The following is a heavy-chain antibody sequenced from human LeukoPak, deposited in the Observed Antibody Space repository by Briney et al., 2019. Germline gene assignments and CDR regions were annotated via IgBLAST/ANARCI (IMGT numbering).Heavy chain of an antibody. V-gene: IGHV4-34*01. D-gene: IGHD3-10*01. J-gene: IGHJ5*02. Sequence: SETLSLTCTVSGGSISGYYWSWIRQPPGKGLEWIGEINHSGSTNYNPSLKSRVTISVDTSKNQFSLKLSSVTAADTAVYYCARGRITMVRGFTWFDPWGQGTLVTVSS. CDR1: GGSISGYY. CDR3: ARGRITMVRGFTWFDP. CDR2: INHSGST.